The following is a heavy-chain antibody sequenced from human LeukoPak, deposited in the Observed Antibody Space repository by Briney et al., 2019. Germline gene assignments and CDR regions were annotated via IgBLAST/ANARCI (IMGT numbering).Heavy chain of an antibody. J-gene: IGHJ4*02. CDR1: GGTFSSYT. V-gene: IGHV1-69*04. D-gene: IGHD3-22*01. Sequence: SVKVSCKASGGTFSSYTISWVRQAPGQGLEWMGRIIPILGIANYAQKFQGRVTITADKSTSTAYMELSSLRPEDTAVYYCARDPEGDYYDSSGYSHYWGQGTLVTVSS. CDR2: IIPILGIA. CDR3: ARDPEGDYYDSSGYSHY.